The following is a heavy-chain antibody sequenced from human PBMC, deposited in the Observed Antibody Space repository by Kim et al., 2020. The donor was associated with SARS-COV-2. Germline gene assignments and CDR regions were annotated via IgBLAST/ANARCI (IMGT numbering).Heavy chain of an antibody. CDR3: ARRLSNTFGWGSHYFDL. CDR1: GGSFSGYY. CDR2: INHSGRT. D-gene: IGHD3-10*01. V-gene: IGHV4-34*01. J-gene: IGHJ3*01. Sequence: SVTLSLTCAVYGGSFSGYYWSWIRQPPGKGLEWIGEINHSGRTNYNPSLKSRVTISVDTSKNQFSLKLTSVTAAATAVYYFARRLSNTFGWGSHYFDLWG.